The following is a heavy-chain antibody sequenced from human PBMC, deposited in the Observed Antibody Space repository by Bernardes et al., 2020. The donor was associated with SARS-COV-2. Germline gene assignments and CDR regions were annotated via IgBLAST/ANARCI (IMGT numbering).Heavy chain of an antibody. CDR2: ISAYNGNT. CDR1: GYTFTSYG. J-gene: IGHJ4*02. CDR3: ARFDSSGWYHSYFDY. D-gene: IGHD6-19*01. V-gene: IGHV1-18*01. Sequence: ASVKVSCKASGYTFTSYGLSWVRQAPGQGLEWMGWISAYNGNTNSAQKFQGRVTMTTDTSTSTAYLELRSLRSDDTAVYYCARFDSSGWYHSYFDYWGQGTLVTVSS.